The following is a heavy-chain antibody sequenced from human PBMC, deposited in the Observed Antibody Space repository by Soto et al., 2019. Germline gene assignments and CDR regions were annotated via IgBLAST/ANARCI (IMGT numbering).Heavy chain of an antibody. J-gene: IGHJ2*01. CDR3: ARHQPGESYFDL. CDR2: INSDGTST. CDR1: GFSFSTYS. V-gene: IGHV3-74*01. D-gene: IGHD7-27*01. Sequence: EVQLVESGGGLVQPGGSLRLSCAASGFSFSTYSMHWVRQAPGKGLVWVSRINSDGTSTRYADSVKGRFTISRDNAKTARYLQMNGRRAEDRAVYYWARHQPGESYFDLWGRGTLSLSPQ.